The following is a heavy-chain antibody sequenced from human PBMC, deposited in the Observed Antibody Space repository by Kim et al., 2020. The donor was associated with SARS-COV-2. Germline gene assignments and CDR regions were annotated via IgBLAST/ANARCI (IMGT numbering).Heavy chain of an antibody. Sequence: GGSLRLSCAASGFTFSSYGMHWVRQAPGKGLEWMAVIWYDGSNKYYADSVKGRFTISRDNSKNTLYLQMNSLRAEDTAVYYCAREAYNWNDASRDAFDIWGQGTMVTVSS. CDR1: GFTFSSYG. J-gene: IGHJ3*02. V-gene: IGHV3-33*01. CDR2: IWYDGSNK. CDR3: AREAYNWNDASRDAFDI. D-gene: IGHD1-20*01.